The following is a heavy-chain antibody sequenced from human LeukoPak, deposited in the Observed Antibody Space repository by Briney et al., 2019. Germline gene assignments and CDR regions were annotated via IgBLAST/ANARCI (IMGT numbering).Heavy chain of an antibody. CDR3: ARGIHSSYRQLVLYYYYYMDV. CDR1: GGSFSGYY. CDR2: INHSGST. Sequence: SETLSLTCAVYGGSFSGYYWSWIRQPPGKGLEWIGEINHSGSTNYNPSLKSRVTISVDTSKNQFSLKLSSVTAAGTAVYYCARGIHSSYRQLVLYYYYYMDVWGKGTTVTVFS. V-gene: IGHV4-34*01. D-gene: IGHD6-6*01. J-gene: IGHJ6*03.